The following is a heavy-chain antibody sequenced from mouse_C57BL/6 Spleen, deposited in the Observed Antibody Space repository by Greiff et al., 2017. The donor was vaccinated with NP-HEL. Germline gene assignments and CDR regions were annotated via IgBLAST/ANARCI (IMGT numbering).Heavy chain of an antibody. CDR2: IYPGDGDT. J-gene: IGHJ2*01. Sequence: QVQLQQSGAELVKPGASVKISCKASGYAFSSYWMNWVKQRPGKGLEWIGQIYPGDGDTNYNGKFKGKATLTADKSSSTAYMQLSSLTSEDSAVYFCARNWEADYFDYWGQGTTLTVSS. V-gene: IGHV1-80*01. CDR3: ARNWEADYFDY. CDR1: GYAFSSYW. D-gene: IGHD4-1*01.